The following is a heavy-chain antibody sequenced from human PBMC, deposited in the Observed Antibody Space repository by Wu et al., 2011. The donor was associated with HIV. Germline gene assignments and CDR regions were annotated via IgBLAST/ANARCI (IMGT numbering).Heavy chain of an antibody. V-gene: IGHV1-8*03. CDR1: GGTFSNNA. J-gene: IGHJ5*01. D-gene: IGHD4-17*01. Sequence: QVQLVQSGAEVKKPGSSVRVACKASGGTFSNNAFNWVRQATGQGLEWMGWMSPKNGNTGYAQRFQGRVTLTRNTSISTAYMELSSLRSEDTAVYYCARGANYGDYVNNWFDSWGRGTLVTVSS. CDR2: MSPKNGNT. CDR3: ARGANYGDYVNNWFDS.